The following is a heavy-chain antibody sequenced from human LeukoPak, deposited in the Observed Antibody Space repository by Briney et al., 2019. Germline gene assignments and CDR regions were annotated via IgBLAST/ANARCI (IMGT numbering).Heavy chain of an antibody. CDR2: ISRSGSTI. CDR3: ARDMRAAAKTTYYMDV. J-gene: IGHJ6*03. V-gene: IGHV3-11*01. CDR1: GFTFSAYY. D-gene: IGHD6-13*01. Sequence: AGSMRLSCAASGFTFSAYYMNWIRQAPGKVLEWVSCISRSGSTICYADSVKGGFTISRDNAKNSLYLQMNRLRDEDTGGYYCARDMRAAAKTTYYMDVWGKGTTVTVFS.